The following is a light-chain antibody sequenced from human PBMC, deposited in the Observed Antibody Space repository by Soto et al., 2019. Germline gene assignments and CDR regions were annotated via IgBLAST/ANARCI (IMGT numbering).Light chain of an antibody. J-gene: IGKJ4*01. CDR2: DAS. CDR1: QSVRNN. Sequence: EIVMTQSPGTLSVSPGGRVTLSCRASQSVRNNLAWYQQKPGQGPRLLIYDASTRATGIPARFSGSGSGTEFNLTISSLQPEDFGTYYCQQVNNYPLTFGGGTKV. CDR3: QQVNNYPLT. V-gene: IGKV3-15*01.